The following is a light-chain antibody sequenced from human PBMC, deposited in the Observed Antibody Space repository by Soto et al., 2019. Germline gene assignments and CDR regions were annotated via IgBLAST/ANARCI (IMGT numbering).Light chain of an antibody. V-gene: IGKV1-5*03. Sequence: DVEMTQSPSTLPTSIGDRVTINCRASQNVSNWLAWYQQKPGKAPKLLIYKASRLESGVPSRFSASGSGTDFTLTINSLQSDAFASYFCQQYRKESTFGQGTKLEIK. CDR2: KAS. CDR1: QNVSNW. CDR3: QQYRKEST. J-gene: IGKJ2*01.